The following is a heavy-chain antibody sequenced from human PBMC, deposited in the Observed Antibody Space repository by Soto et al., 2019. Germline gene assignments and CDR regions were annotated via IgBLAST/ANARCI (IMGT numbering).Heavy chain of an antibody. J-gene: IGHJ4*02. CDR2: IWYEGSNK. CDR3: ARGHIGGYCSGVGCYLGRYFAY. V-gene: IGHV3-33*01. Sequence: QVQLVESGGGVVQPGRSLRLSCAASGFTFSSYGMHWVRQAPGKGLEWVAVIWYEGSNKYYADSVKGRFTISRDNSKNKLYLQMNSLRAEDTAVYYCARGHIGGYCSGVGCYLGRYFAYWGQGTLVTVSS. CDR1: GFTFSSYG. D-gene: IGHD2-15*01.